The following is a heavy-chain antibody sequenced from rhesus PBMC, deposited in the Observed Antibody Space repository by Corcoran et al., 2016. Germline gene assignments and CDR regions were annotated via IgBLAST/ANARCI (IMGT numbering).Heavy chain of an antibody. CDR2: IRNKANGGAG. D-gene: IGHD1-14*01. J-gene: IGHJ4*01. Sequence: GPEWVGFIRNKANGGAGEYAPSVKGRFTILRDDSKSVASLQMHSLKTEDTAVYFCARRGDNANDSLFDFWGQGVLVTVSS. V-gene: IGHV3-116*02. CDR3: ARRGDNANDSLFDF.